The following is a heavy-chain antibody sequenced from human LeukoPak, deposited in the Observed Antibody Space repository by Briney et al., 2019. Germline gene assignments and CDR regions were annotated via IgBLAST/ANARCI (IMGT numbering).Heavy chain of an antibody. J-gene: IGHJ4*02. Sequence: GGSLRLSCAASGFTFSSYSMNWVRQAPGKGLEWVSSISSSSSYIYYADSVKGRFTISRDNAKNSLYLQMNSLRAEDMAVYYCASRRITIFGVVISDYWGQGTLVTVSS. CDR1: GFTFSSYS. D-gene: IGHD3-3*01. CDR2: ISSSSSYI. CDR3: ASRRITIFGVVISDY. V-gene: IGHV3-21*01.